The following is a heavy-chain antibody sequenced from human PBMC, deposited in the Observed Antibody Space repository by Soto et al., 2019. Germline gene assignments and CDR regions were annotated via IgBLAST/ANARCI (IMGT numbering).Heavy chain of an antibody. CDR2: ISGSGGST. CDR1: GFTFSSYA. V-gene: IGHV3-23*01. D-gene: IGHD3-10*01. CDR3: AKGKTQQNYYNYFDY. J-gene: IGHJ4*02. Sequence: GGSLRLSCAASGFTFSSYAMSWVRQAPGKGLEWVSAISGSGGSTYHADSVKGRFTISRDNSKNTLYLQMNSLRAEDTAVYYCAKGKTQQNYYNYFDYWGQGTLVTVSS.